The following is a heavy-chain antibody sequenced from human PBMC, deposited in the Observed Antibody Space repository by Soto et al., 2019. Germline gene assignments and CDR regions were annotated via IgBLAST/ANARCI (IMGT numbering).Heavy chain of an antibody. J-gene: IGHJ3*02. Sequence: EVQLLESGGGLVQPGESLRLSCAFSGFIFGNYMMTWVRQAPGRGLEWVSTIRDGGESTYDADFGKGRFTTSRDNSKNTFYLQMDSLGVEDPAVYYCAPHVHCSGGSCHYDAFDIRGQGTMVTVSS. V-gene: IGHV3-23*01. CDR2: IRDGGEST. CDR3: APHVHCSGGSCHYDAFDI. D-gene: IGHD2-15*01. CDR1: GFIFGNYM.